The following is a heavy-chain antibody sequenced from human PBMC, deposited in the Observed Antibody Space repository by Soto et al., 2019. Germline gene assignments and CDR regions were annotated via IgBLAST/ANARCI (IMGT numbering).Heavy chain of an antibody. Sequence: PGGSLSLSCAASGFTFSSYAMSWVRQAPGKGLEWVSAISGSGGSTYYADSVKGRFTISRDNSKNTLYLQMNSLRAEDTAVYYCAKDVYGLRYFDWTPFDYWGQGTLVTVSS. V-gene: IGHV3-23*01. CDR2: ISGSGGST. CDR1: GFTFSSYA. J-gene: IGHJ4*02. CDR3: AKDVYGLRYFDWTPFDY. D-gene: IGHD3-9*01.